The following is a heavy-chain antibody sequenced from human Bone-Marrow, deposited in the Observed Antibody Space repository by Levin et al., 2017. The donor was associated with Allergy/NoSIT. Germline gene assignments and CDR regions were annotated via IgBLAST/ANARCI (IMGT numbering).Heavy chain of an antibody. CDR1: GGSINNDY. CDR2: IYYSGST. Sequence: SQTLSLTCTVSGGSINNDYWSWIRQPPGKGLEWLGYIYYSGSTNYNPSLKSRVTISVDTSKNQFSLNLNSVTAADTAVYYCARGVRAFGTLSGYEPINWFDPWGQGTLVTVSS. CDR3: ARGVRAFGTLSGYEPINWFDP. J-gene: IGHJ5*02. D-gene: IGHD5-12*01. V-gene: IGHV4-59*01.